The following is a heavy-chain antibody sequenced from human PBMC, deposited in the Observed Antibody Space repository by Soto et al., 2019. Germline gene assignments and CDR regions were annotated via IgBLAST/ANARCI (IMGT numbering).Heavy chain of an antibody. CDR2: IYYSGST. J-gene: IGHJ5*02. CDR1: GGSISSYY. CDR3: ARVVAVAGLNWFDP. D-gene: IGHD6-19*01. Sequence: SDTLSLTCTVSGGSISSYYWSWIRQPPGKGLEWIGYIYYSGSTNYNPSLKSRVTISVDTSKNQFSLKLSSVTAADTAVYYCARVVAVAGLNWFDPWGQGTLVTVSS. V-gene: IGHV4-59*07.